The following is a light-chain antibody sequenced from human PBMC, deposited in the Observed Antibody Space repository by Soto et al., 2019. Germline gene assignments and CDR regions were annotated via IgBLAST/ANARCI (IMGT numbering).Light chain of an antibody. CDR1: SSNIGSNT. V-gene: IGLV1-44*01. J-gene: IGLJ1*01. Sequence: QSVLNQPPSASRTPGQRLTISCSGSSSNIGSNTVNWYQHPPGTPPKLLIYSNTQRPSGVPDRFSGSKSGTSASLAISGLQSEDEADYYCAAWDDSLDVYVFGTGTKVTVL. CDR2: SNT. CDR3: AAWDDSLDVYV.